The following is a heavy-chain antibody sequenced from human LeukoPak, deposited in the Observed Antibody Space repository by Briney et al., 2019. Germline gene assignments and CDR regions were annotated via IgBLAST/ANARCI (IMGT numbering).Heavy chain of an antibody. CDR1: GDSVSSNSAG. J-gene: IGHJ3*02. CDR3: AGTNSGNLEI. Sequence: SQTLSLTCAISGDSVSSNSAGWNWNRQSPPRGLEWLGRTYYRSKWYNEYAVSVKSRITINPDTSKNQFSLQLNSVTPEDTAVYYCAGTNSGNLEIWGQGTMVTVSS. V-gene: IGHV6-1*01. D-gene: IGHD1-26*01. CDR2: TYYRSKWYN.